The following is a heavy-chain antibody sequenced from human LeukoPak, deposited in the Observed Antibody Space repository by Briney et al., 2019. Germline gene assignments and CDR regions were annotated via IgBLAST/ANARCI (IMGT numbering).Heavy chain of an antibody. CDR2: ISYDGSNK. CDR3: ARDLRDYYGMDV. Sequence: AGGSLRLSCAASGFTFSSYGMHWVRQAPGKGLEWVAVISYDGSNKYYADSVKGRFTISRDNSKNTLYLQMNSLRAEDTAVYYCARDLRDYYGMDVWGQGTTVTVSS. J-gene: IGHJ6*02. V-gene: IGHV3-30*03. CDR1: GFTFSSYG. D-gene: IGHD3-16*01.